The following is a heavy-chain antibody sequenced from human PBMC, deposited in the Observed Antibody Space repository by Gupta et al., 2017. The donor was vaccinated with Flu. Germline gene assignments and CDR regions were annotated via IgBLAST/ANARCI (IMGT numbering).Heavy chain of an antibody. CDR1: GYSISSGYY. CDR2: IYHSGST. D-gene: IGHD4-17*01. V-gene: IGHV4-38-2*01. Sequence: QVQLQESGPGLVKPSETLSLTCAVSGYSISSGYYWGWIRQPPGKGLEWIGSIYHSGSTYYNPSLKSRVTISVDTSKNQFSLKLSSVTAADTAVYYCARDPVDYGDIRPHYFDYWGQGTLVTVSS. J-gene: IGHJ4*02. CDR3: ARDPVDYGDIRPHYFDY.